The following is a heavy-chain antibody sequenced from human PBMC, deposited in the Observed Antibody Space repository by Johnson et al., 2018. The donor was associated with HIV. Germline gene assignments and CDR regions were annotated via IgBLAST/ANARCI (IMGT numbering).Heavy chain of an antibody. CDR3: VRPAAAGRDDAFDI. V-gene: IGHV3-30*03. J-gene: IGHJ3*02. Sequence: QVQLVESGGGVVQPGRSLRLSCAASGFTFSSYGMHWVRQAPRKALEWVTVISFDGGLKYYADSVQGRFTISRDNSKNTLYLQMNSLRAEDTAVYYCVRPAAAGRDDAFDIWGQGTMVTVSS. CDR1: GFTFSSYG. CDR2: ISFDGGLK. D-gene: IGHD6-13*01.